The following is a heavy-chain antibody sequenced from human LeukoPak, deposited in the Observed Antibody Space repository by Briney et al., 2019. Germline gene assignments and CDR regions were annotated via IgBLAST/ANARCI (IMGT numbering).Heavy chain of an antibody. CDR3: ARGRSGGWPQLRAFDI. J-gene: IGHJ3*02. D-gene: IGHD5-12*01. CDR2: INHSGST. V-gene: IGHV4-34*01. CDR1: GGSFSGYY. Sequence: SETLSLTCAVYGGSFSGYYWSWIRQPPGKGLEWIGEINHSGSTNYNPSLKSRVTISVDTSKNQFSLKLSSVTAADTAVYYCARGRSGGWPQLRAFDIWGQGTMVTVSS.